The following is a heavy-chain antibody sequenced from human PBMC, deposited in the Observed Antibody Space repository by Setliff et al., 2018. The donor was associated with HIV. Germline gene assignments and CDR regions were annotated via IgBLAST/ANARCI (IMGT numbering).Heavy chain of an antibody. V-gene: IGHV1-2*02. CDR3: ARGPVGGTVDY. CDR2: INPNTGAT. D-gene: IGHD1-26*01. CDR1: ENTFSNYY. J-gene: IGHJ4*02. Sequence: GASVKVSCKAPENTFSNYYLHWVRQAPGQGLEWMGWINPNTGATNYAQTFQGRVTVTRDTSIRTAYMDLSSLRSDDTALYYCARGPVGGTVDYWGQGTLVTVSS.